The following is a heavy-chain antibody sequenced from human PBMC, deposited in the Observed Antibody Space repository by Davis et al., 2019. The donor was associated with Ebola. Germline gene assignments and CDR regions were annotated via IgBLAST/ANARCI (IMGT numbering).Heavy chain of an antibody. CDR2: ISWDGGST. CDR3: AKGGVSSGYLLSYYGMDV. Sequence: GESLKISCAASGFTFDDYAMHWVRQAPGKGLEWVSLISWDGGSTYYADSVKGRFTISRDNSKNSLYLQMNSLRAEDTALYYCAKGGVSSGYLLSYYGMDVWGQGTTVTVSS. D-gene: IGHD3-22*01. CDR1: GFTFDDYA. V-gene: IGHV3-43D*03. J-gene: IGHJ6*02.